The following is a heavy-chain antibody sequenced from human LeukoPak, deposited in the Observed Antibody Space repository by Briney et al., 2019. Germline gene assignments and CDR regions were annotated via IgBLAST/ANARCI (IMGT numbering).Heavy chain of an antibody. CDR1: GGSFSGYY. J-gene: IGHJ6*03. Sequence: PSETLSLTCAVYGGSFSGYYWSWICQPPGKGLEWIGEINHSGSTNYNPSLKSRVTISVDTSKNQFSLKLSPVTAADTAVYYCARGYCSGGSCYSRRYYYYMDVWGKGTTVTVSS. CDR2: INHSGST. D-gene: IGHD2-15*01. V-gene: IGHV4-34*01. CDR3: ARGYCSGGSCYSRRYYYYMDV.